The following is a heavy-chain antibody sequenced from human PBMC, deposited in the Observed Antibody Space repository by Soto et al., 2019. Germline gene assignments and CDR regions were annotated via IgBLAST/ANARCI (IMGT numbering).Heavy chain of an antibody. D-gene: IGHD4-4*01. CDR2: ISSGSGGST. CDR1: GFTFSSYA. CDR3: AKGTYSKGFDP. J-gene: IGHJ5*02. Sequence: VQLLESGGGLVQPGGSLRLSCAASGFTFSSYAMNWVRQAPGKGLEWVSVISSGSGGSTYYADSVKGRFTISRDNSKNTLYLQMNSLRAEDTAVYYCAKGTYSKGFDPWGQGTLVTVSS. V-gene: IGHV3-23*01.